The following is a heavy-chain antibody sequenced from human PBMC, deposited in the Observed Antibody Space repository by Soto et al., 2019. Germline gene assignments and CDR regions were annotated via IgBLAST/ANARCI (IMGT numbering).Heavy chain of an antibody. CDR2: IYWDDDK. CDR3: AHRYCSGGSCYGRFNWFDP. J-gene: IGHJ5*02. V-gene: IGHV2-5*02. D-gene: IGHD2-15*01. CDR1: GVSLSTSGAG. Sequence: QITLKESGPTLVKPTQTLTLTCTFSGVSLSTSGAGVGWFRQPPGKALECLALIYWDDDKRYSPSLKSRLTITKDTSKIQVVLTMTNMDTMDTATYYCAHRYCSGGSCYGRFNWFDPWGQGTLVSVSS.